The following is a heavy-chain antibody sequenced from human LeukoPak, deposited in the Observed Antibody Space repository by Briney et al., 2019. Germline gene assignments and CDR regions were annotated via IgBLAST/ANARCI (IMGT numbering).Heavy chain of an antibody. CDR1: GYIFTSYG. Sequence: SVKVSCKASGYIFTSYGISWVRQAPGQGLEWMGWISTYNGNTDYAQKVQGRVTMTTDTSTSTAYMELRNLRSDDTAVYYCARYRLLGQQLVPSFDYWGQGTLVTVSS. V-gene: IGHV1-18*01. CDR3: ARYRLLGQQLVPSFDY. CDR2: ISTYNGNT. D-gene: IGHD6-13*01. J-gene: IGHJ4*02.